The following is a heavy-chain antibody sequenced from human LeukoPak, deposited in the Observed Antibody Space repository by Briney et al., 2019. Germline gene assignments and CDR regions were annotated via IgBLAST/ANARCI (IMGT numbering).Heavy chain of an antibody. J-gene: IGHJ4*02. V-gene: IGHV3-23*01. D-gene: IGHD6-19*01. CDR3: AKDPYSSGLYQGYQFDY. CDR1: GFTFSSYA. Sequence: GRSLRLSCAASGFTFSSYAVHWVRQAPGKGLEWVAGIDGNSRRTYYADSVKGRFTISRDNSKNTLYLQMNRLRAEDTAVYYCAKDPYSSGLYQGYQFDYWGQGTLVTVSS. CDR2: IDGNSRRT.